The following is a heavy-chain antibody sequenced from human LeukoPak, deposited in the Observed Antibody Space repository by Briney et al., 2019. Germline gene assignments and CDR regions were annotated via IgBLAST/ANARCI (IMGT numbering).Heavy chain of an antibody. J-gene: IGHJ5*02. D-gene: IGHD3-22*01. CDR3: ARDRRITMIVGGNWFDP. Sequence: GASVKVSCKASGYTFTGYYMHWVRQAPGQGLEWMGRINPNSGGTNYAQKFQGRVTMTRDTSISTAYMELSRLRSDDTAVYYCARDRRITMIVGGNWFDPWGQGTLVIVSS. V-gene: IGHV1-2*06. CDR2: INPNSGGT. CDR1: GYTFTGYY.